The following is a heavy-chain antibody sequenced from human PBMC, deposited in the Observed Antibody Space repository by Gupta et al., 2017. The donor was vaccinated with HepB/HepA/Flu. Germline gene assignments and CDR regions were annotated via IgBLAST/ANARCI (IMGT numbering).Heavy chain of an antibody. Sequence: QVQLQESGPVLIKPSETLSLTCTVAGRPINNYYWRWIRQPAGKGPEWIGRVYSSEDTNYNPSLKSRVTMSVGTSKNQFLLRLNSVTAADTAMYYCARQKAIRFNVFDIWGQGTMVTVSS. CDR2: VYSSEDT. CDR3: ARQKAIRFNVFDI. D-gene: IGHD3-10*01. CDR1: GRPINNYY. J-gene: IGHJ3*02. V-gene: IGHV4-4*07.